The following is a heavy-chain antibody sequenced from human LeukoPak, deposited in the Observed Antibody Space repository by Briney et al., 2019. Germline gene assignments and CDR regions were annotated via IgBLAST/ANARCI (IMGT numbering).Heavy chain of an antibody. CDR1: GSTFSSYS. V-gene: IGHV3-21*01. CDR2: ISSSSSYI. D-gene: IGHD6-6*01. Sequence: GGSLRLSCAASGSTFSSYSMNWVRQAPGKGLEWVSSISSSSSYIYYADSVKGRFTISRDNAKNSLYLQMNSLRAEDTAVYYCASEYGHFELVDYWGQGTLVTVSS. CDR3: ASEYGHFELVDY. J-gene: IGHJ4*02.